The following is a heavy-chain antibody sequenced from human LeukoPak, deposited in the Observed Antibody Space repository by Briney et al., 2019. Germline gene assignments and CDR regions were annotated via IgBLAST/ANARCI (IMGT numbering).Heavy chain of an antibody. CDR2: INPNSGGT. CDR1: GYTFTTYY. Sequence: GASVKVSCKVSGYTFTTYYIHWVRQAPGQGLEWMGWINPNSGGTNYAQKFQGRVTMTRDTSISTAYMELSRLRSDDTAVYYCADFFDYYDSSGPRGYWGQGTLVTVSS. CDR3: ADFFDYYDSSGPRGY. V-gene: IGHV1-2*02. D-gene: IGHD3-22*01. J-gene: IGHJ4*02.